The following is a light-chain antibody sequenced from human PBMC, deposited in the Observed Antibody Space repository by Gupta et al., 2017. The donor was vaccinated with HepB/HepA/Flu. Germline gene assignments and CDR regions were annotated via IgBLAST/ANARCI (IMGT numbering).Light chain of an antibody. CDR1: KLGDKY. CDR3: QAWDSGTVV. CDR2: QDS. V-gene: IGLV3-1*01. Sequence: SYNLTQAPSVSVSPGQTASITCSGDKLGDKYACWYQQKPGQSPLLVIYQDSKRPSGISERFSGANSGNTATLTISGTQAMDEADYYCQAWDSGTVVFGGGTKLTVL. J-gene: IGLJ2*01.